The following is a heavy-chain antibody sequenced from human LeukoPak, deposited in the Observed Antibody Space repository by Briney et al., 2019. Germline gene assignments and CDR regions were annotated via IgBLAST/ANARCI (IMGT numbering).Heavy chain of an antibody. CDR2: VSAYNGGT. Sequence: ASVKVSCKASGYIFNSYGFSWVRQAPGQGLEWMGWVSAYNGGTNYAQKFQGRVTMTRDTSISTAYMELSRLRSDDTAVYYCARDTGYSSGWLDVFDIWGQGTMVTVSS. CDR3: ARDTGYSSGWLDVFDI. CDR1: GYIFNSYG. D-gene: IGHD6-19*01. J-gene: IGHJ3*02. V-gene: IGHV1-18*01.